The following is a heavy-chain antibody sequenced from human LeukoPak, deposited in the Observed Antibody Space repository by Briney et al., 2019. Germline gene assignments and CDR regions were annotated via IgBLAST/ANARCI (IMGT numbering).Heavy chain of an antibody. CDR3: ARARAHIVVVIAILDY. CDR1: GYTFTSYD. V-gene: IGHV1-8*01. J-gene: IGHJ4*02. D-gene: IGHD2-21*01. Sequence: GASVKVSCKASGYTFTSYDINWVRQATGQGLEWMGWMNPDNGNTGYAQKFQGRVTMTRNTSISTAYMELSSLRSEDTAVYYCARARAHIVVVIAILDYWGQGTLVTVSS. CDR2: MNPDNGNT.